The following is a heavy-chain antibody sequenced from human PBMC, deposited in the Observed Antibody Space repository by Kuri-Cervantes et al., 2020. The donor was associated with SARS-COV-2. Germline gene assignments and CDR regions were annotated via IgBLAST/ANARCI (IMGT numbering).Heavy chain of an antibody. CDR1: GFTLSGHW. Sequence: LSLTCAASGFTLSGHWIHWVRQAPGKGLLWVSRINPDGSYTNNADSVKGRFTLPRDNAKNMLFLQMNRRRAEDTAVYYCLRDGDHWKFYYWGQGTLVTVSS. D-gene: IGHD1-1*01. V-gene: IGHV3-74*01. J-gene: IGHJ4*02. CDR2: INPDGSYT. CDR3: LRDGDHWKFYY.